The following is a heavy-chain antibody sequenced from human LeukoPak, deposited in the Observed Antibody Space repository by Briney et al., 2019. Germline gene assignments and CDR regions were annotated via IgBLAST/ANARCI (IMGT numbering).Heavy chain of an antibody. J-gene: IGHJ5*02. Sequence: GGSLRLSCAASGFTFSSYEMNWVRQAPGKGLERVAFIRYDGSNKYYADSVKGRFTISRDNSKNTLYLQMNSLRAEDTAVYYCAKDPRQEWYYYGSGRLYNWFDPWGQGTLVTVSS. CDR3: AKDPRQEWYYYGSGRLYNWFDP. V-gene: IGHV3-30*02. CDR2: IRYDGSNK. D-gene: IGHD3-10*01. CDR1: GFTFSSYE.